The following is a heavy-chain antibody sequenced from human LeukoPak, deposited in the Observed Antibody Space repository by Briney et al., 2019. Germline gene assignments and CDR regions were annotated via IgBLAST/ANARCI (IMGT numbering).Heavy chain of an antibody. Sequence: GSLRLSCAASGFTFSTFWMSWVRQAPGKGLEWVANINQGGSEKYYVDSVKGRFTVSRDNAKNSLYLQMDSLRAEDTAVYYCARGGTFVSDYWGQGTLVTVPS. D-gene: IGHD1-1*01. CDR1: GFTFSTFW. V-gene: IGHV3-7*01. CDR2: INQGGSEK. J-gene: IGHJ4*02. CDR3: ARGGTFVSDY.